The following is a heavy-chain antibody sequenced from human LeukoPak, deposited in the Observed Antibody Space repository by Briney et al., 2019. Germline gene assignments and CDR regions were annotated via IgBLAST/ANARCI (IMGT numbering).Heavy chain of an antibody. CDR3: ARDSSDY. J-gene: IGHJ4*02. Sequence: GTSLRLSCAVSGFTFSRYAMHWVRQAPGKGLEWVAVISYDGSKKADSVKGRFTISRDNSKNTLCLQMTSLRAEDTAVYYCARDSSDYWGQGTLVTVSS. CDR1: GFTFSRYA. V-gene: IGHV3-30-3*01. CDR2: ISYDGSKK.